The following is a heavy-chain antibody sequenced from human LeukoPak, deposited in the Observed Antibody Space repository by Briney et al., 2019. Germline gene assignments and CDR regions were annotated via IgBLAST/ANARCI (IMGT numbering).Heavy chain of an antibody. CDR3: EREASSRLPVTDSGDY. D-gene: IGHD2-21*02. CDR1: LGSISSSSYY. CDR2: MFYNGTT. Sequence: SETLSLTCTVSLGSISSSSYYWGWIRQPPGKGLEWIGTMFYNGTTKTNPSLNSRVSMSIDTSMNQFSLKLRSVTAADTAVYYCEREASSRLPVTDSGDYWGQGTLVTVSS. J-gene: IGHJ4*02. V-gene: IGHV4-39*07.